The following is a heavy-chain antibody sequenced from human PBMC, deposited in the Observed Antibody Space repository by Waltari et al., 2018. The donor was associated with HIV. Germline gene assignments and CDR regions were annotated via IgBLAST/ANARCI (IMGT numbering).Heavy chain of an antibody. CDR3: ARDPVYSGSSLVYYFDY. Sequence: EVQLVESGGGLVQPGGSLRRSCAASGFTFSAYSMNWVRQAPGKGLEWVSYISSSSSTIYYSDSVKGRFTISRDNAKNSLYLQMNSLRAEDTAVYYCARDPVYSGSSLVYYFDYWGQGTLVTVSS. CDR2: ISSSSSTI. CDR1: GFTFSAYS. V-gene: IGHV3-48*01. J-gene: IGHJ4*02. D-gene: IGHD6-6*01.